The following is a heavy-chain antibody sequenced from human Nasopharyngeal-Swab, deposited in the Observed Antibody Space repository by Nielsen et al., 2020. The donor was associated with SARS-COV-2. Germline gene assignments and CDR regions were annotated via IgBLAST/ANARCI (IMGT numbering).Heavy chain of an antibody. J-gene: IGHJ4*02. CDR1: GYTLTELS. V-gene: IGHV1-24*01. Sequence: VKVSCKVSGYTLTELSMHWVRQAPGKGLGWMGGFDPEDGETIYAQKFQGRATMTEDTSTDTAYMELSSMRSEDTAVYYCATYPLRSGYYTGREFDYWGQGTLVTVSS. CDR2: FDPEDGET. D-gene: IGHD3-3*01. CDR3: ATYPLRSGYYTGREFDY.